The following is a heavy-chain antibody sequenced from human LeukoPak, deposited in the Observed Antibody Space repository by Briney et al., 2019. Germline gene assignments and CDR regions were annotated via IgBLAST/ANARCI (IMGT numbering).Heavy chain of an antibody. CDR2: IRYDGSTK. CDR1: GFTFSSYG. V-gene: IGHV3-30*02. Sequence: PGGSLRLSCAASGFTFSSYGMHWVRQAPGKGLEWVAFIRYDGSTKYYADSVKGRFTISRDNAKNSLYLQMNSLRAEDTAVYYCARDPHYYGSSWGQGTLVTVSS. D-gene: IGHD3-10*01. J-gene: IGHJ4*02. CDR3: ARDPHYYGSS.